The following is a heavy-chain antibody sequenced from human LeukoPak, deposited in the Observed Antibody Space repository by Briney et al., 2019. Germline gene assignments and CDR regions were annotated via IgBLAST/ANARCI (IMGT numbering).Heavy chain of an antibody. CDR2: ISYDGSNK. V-gene: IGHV3-30*18. CDR1: GFTFSSYG. D-gene: IGHD1-26*01. Sequence: PGESLRLSCAASGFTFSSYGMHWVRQAPGKGLEWVAVISYDGSNKYYADSVKGRFTISRDNSKNTLYLQMNSLRAEDTAVYYCAKRRELRSYYYYGMDVWGQGTTVTVSS. J-gene: IGHJ6*02. CDR3: AKRRELRSYYYYGMDV.